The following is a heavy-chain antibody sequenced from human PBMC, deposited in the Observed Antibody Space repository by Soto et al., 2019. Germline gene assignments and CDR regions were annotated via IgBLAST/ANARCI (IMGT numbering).Heavy chain of an antibody. D-gene: IGHD1-1*01. CDR1: GYSFTRYW. J-gene: IGHJ6*02. CDR3: ARHERRHYYHCMDV. V-gene: IGHV5-10-1*01. CDR2: IDPSDSYT. Sequence: PGDSLKMTCNGCGYSFTRYWISWLRQMPAKGLAWMGRIDPSDSYTNYIPSFQGNLTISADKSIITAYLPLITLNASDPATGYCARHERRHYYHCMDVWDQGTMVTVSS.